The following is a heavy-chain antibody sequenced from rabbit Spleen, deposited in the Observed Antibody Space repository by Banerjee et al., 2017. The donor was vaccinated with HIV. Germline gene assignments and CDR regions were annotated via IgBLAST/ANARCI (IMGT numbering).Heavy chain of an antibody. CDR2: IDPVFGSA. CDR1: GFSFSNGYV. D-gene: IGHD7-1*01. CDR3: ARFYAGYGDFGYAAM. Sequence: QLEESGGGLVQPGGSLTLSCKASGFSFSNGYVMCWVRLAPGKGLEWIGYIDPVFGSAYYASWVNGRFTISSHNAQKMLYLQLNSLTAADTATYFCARFYAGYGDFGYAAMWGQGTLVTVS. V-gene: IGHV1S7*01. J-gene: IGHJ6*01.